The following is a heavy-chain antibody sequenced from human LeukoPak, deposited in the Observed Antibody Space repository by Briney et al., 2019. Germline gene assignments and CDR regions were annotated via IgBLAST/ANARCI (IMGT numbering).Heavy chain of an antibody. J-gene: IGHJ5*02. CDR3: ARGRWFGP. CDR1: GDSVSSDTYY. V-gene: IGHV4-61*01. CDR2: IYYSGST. Sequence: PSETLSLTCTVSGDSVSSDTYYWNWIRQPPGKVLEWIGYIYYSGSTNYNPSLKSRVTISLDTSKNQFSLKLSSVTAADTAVYYCARGRWFGPWGQGTLVTVSS.